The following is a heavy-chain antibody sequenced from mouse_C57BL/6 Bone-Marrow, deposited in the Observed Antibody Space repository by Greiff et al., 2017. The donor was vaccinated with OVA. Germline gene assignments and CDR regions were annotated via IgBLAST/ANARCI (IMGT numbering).Heavy chain of an antibody. CDR1: GFTFSSYA. J-gene: IGHJ3*01. D-gene: IGHD1-1*01. Sequence: EVNVVESGGGLVKPGGSLKLSCAASGFTFSSYAMSWVRQTPEKRLEWVATISDGGSYTYYPDNVKGRFTISRDNAKNNLYLQMSHLKSEDTAMYYCARVPLYGSSSAWFAYWGQGTLVTVSA. CDR2: ISDGGSYT. V-gene: IGHV5-4*03. CDR3: ARVPLYGSSSAWFAY.